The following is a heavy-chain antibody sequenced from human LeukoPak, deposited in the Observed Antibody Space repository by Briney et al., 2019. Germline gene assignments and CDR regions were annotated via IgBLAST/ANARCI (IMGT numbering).Heavy chain of an antibody. CDR2: IYYSGRT. Sequence: SETLSLTCTVSGGSISSYYWSWVRQPPGKGLEWIGYIYYSGRTNYNPSLKSRVTISLDTSKNQFSLKLSSVTAADTAVYYCARDHSSSSEDYWGQGTLVTVSS. CDR3: ARDHSSSSEDY. V-gene: IGHV4-59*12. D-gene: IGHD6-13*01. CDR1: GGSISSYY. J-gene: IGHJ4*02.